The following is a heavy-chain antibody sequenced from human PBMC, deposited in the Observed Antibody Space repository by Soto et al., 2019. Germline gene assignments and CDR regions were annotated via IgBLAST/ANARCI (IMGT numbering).Heavy chain of an antibody. CDR3: VRDLSIMHYTSEADTDF. V-gene: IGHV3-30*03. CDR1: VFTFSDYA. Sequence: GGSLRLSCAASVFTFSDYAMPWVRQAPGQGLEWVAVVSHGERTTHSADSVQGQYTNSRDSSKNTVSLEMTSLIAEDTAVYYCVRDLSIMHYTSEADTDFWGQGT. D-gene: IGHD3-16*01. CDR2: VSHGERTT. J-gene: IGHJ4*02.